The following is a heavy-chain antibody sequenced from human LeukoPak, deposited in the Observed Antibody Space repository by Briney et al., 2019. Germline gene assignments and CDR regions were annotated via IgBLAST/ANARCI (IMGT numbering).Heavy chain of an antibody. CDR1: GGTFSSYA. J-gene: IGHJ6*02. D-gene: IGHD3-9*01. V-gene: IGHV1-69*04. CDR3: ARANYDILTGYYYYGMDV. CDR2: IIPILGIA. Sequence: ASVTVSCKASGGTFSSYAISWVRQAPGQGLEWMGRIIPILGIANYAQKFQGRVTITADKSTSTAYMELSSLRSEDTAVYYCARANYDILTGYYYYGMDVWGQGTTVTASS.